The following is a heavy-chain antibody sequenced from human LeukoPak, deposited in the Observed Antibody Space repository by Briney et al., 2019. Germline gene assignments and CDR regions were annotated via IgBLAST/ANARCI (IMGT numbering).Heavy chain of an antibody. CDR3: AKEGGPGYCSSTSCYHNWFDP. J-gene: IGHJ5*02. CDR2: IWYDGSNK. CDR1: GLIFSSYG. D-gene: IGHD2-2*01. Sequence: GGSLRLSCAASGLIFSSYGMHWVRQAPGKGLEWVAVIWYDGSNKYYADSVKGRFTISRDNSKNTLYLQMNSLRAEDTAVYYCAKEGGPGYCSSTSCYHNWFDPWGQGTLVTVSS. V-gene: IGHV3-33*06.